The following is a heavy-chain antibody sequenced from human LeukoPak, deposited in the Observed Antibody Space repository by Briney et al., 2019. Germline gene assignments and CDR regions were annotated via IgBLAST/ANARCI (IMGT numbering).Heavy chain of an antibody. CDR2: IYYSGNT. V-gene: IGHV4-59*01. D-gene: IGHD1-26*01. Sequence: SETLSLTCTVSGGSISSYYWSWIRQPPGKGLEWIGYIYYSGNTNYNPSLKSRVTISVDTSKNQFSLKVNSVTAADTALYYCGREDPKGYSGSYLDYWGQGTLVTVSS. J-gene: IGHJ4*02. CDR3: GREDPKGYSGSYLDY. CDR1: GGSISSYY.